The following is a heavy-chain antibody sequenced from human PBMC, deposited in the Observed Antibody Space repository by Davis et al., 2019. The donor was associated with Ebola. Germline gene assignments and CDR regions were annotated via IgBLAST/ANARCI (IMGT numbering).Heavy chain of an antibody. CDR2: IYYSWST. V-gene: IGHV4-59*12. CDR3: AREGLVGDYYYGMDV. CDR1: SGSINNYY. J-gene: IGHJ6*02. Sequence: MPSETLSLTCTVSSGSINNYYWSWIRQPPGKGLEWIGYIYYSWSTNYNPSLKSRLTMSVDTSKNQFSLKLSSVTAADTAVYYCAREGLVGDYYYGMDVWGQGTTVTVSS. D-gene: IGHD6-6*01.